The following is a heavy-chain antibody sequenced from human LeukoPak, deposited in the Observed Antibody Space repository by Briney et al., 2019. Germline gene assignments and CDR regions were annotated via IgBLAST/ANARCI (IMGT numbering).Heavy chain of an antibody. D-gene: IGHD3-3*01. CDR1: GGSISSYY. CDR3: ARLSGYGDNWFDP. V-gene: IGHV4-59*12. Sequence: SETLSLTCTVSGGSISSYYWSWIRQPPGKGLEWIGYIYYSGSTNYNPSLKSRVTISVDTSKNQFSLKLSSVTAADTAVYYCARLSGYGDNWFDPWGQGTLVTVSS. J-gene: IGHJ5*02. CDR2: IYYSGST.